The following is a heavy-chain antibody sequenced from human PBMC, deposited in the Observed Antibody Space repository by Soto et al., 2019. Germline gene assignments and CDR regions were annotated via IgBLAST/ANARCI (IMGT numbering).Heavy chain of an antibody. V-gene: IGHV3-15*07. CDR3: TTAPPRALTEDTARS. CDR1: GFIVSSAW. D-gene: IGHD2-21*02. J-gene: IGHJ5*02. CDR2: IKSKIDGGTT. Sequence: EVQLVESGGGLVKPGGSLRLSCTVSGFIVSSAWMNWVRQAPGKGLEWVGRIKSKIDGGTTDYAAPVQGRFTISLEDSKNMLYLQVESVRTEDTAVYYCTTAPPRALTEDTARSWGQGTLVTVSS.